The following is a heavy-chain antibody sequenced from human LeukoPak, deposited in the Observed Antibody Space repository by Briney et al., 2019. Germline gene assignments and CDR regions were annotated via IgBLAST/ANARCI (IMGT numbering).Heavy chain of an antibody. Sequence: GGSLRLSCAASGFTFDDYAMHWVRQAPGKGLEWVSGISWNSGSIGYADSVKGRFTISRDNAKNSLYLQMNSLRAEDTALYYCAKAHNYYYDSSGRPYYFDYWGQGTLVTVSS. D-gene: IGHD3-22*01. J-gene: IGHJ4*02. CDR1: GFTFDDYA. CDR2: ISWNSGSI. V-gene: IGHV3-9*01. CDR3: AKAHNYYYDSSGRPYYFDY.